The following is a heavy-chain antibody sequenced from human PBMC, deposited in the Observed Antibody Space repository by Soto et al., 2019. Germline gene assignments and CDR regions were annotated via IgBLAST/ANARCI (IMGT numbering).Heavy chain of an antibody. CDR2: ISASGGRT. D-gene: IGHD5-12*01. J-gene: IGHJ4*02. CDR3: AKDRGPSRDGYNGAFDS. V-gene: IGHV3-23*01. Sequence: GGSLRLSCAASGFTFSNYAMNWVRQAPGKGLEWVSTISASGGRTYYADSVKGQFAISRDNSKNTMYLQVNSLRAEDTAVYYCAKDRGPSRDGYNGAFDSWGQGTLVTVSS. CDR1: GFTFSNYA.